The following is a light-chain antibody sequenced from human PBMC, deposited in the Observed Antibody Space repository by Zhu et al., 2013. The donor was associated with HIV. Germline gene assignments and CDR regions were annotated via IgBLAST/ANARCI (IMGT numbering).Light chain of an antibody. Sequence: DIQMTQSPSSLSASVGDRVTITCRASQGISNYLAWYQQKPGKVPKLLIYAASTLQSGSHLGSVAVDLGQISLSPSAALQPEDVATYYCQKXNSALWTFGQGTKVEIK. J-gene: IGKJ1*01. V-gene: IGKV1-27*01. CDR2: AAS. CDR3: QKXNSALWT. CDR1: QGISNY.